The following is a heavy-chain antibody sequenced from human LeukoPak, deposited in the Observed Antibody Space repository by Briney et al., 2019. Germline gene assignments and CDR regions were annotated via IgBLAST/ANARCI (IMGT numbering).Heavy chain of an antibody. V-gene: IGHV4-34*01. J-gene: IGHJ6*02. Sequence: PSETLSHTCAVYGGSFSGYYWSWIRQPPGKGLEWIGGINHSGSTNYNPSLKSRVTKSVDTSKNQFSLKLSSVTAADTAVYYCARDRPGTVNYYGMDVWGQGTTVTVSS. D-gene: IGHD1-14*01. CDR1: GGSFSGYY. CDR3: ARDRPGTVNYYGMDV. CDR2: INHSGST.